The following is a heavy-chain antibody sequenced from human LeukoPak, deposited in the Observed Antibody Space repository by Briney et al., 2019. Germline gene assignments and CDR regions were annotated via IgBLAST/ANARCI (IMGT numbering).Heavy chain of an antibody. D-gene: IGHD3-16*01. V-gene: IGHV4-38-2*02. J-gene: IGHJ4*02. CDR3: ARVTYGGSVVY. Sequence: SETLSLTCTVSGYSISSGYYWGWIRQPPGKGLEWIGSIYHSGSTYYNPSLKSRVTISVDTSKNQFSLKLSSVTAADTAVYYCARVTYGGSVVYWGQGTLVTASS. CDR2: IYHSGST. CDR1: GYSISSGYY.